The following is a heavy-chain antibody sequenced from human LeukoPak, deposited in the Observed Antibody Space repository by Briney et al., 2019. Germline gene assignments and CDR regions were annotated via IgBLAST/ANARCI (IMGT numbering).Heavy chain of an antibody. CDR2: INSDGSST. CDR3: ARARRFGELDY. J-gene: IGHJ4*02. Sequence: GGSLRLSCAASGFTFSSYGMHWVRQAPGKGLVWVSRINSDGSSTSYADSVKGRFTISRDNAKNTLYLQMNSLRAEDTAVYYCARARRFGELDYWGQGTLVTVSS. D-gene: IGHD3-10*01. V-gene: IGHV3-74*01. CDR1: GFTFSSYG.